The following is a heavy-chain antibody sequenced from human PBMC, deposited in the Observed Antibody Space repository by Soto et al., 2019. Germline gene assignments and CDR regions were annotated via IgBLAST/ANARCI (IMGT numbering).Heavy chain of an antibody. V-gene: IGHV4-39*01. CDR1: GGSISSSSYY. J-gene: IGHJ6*02. CDR3: ARLSSGSGSWKRGYYYGMDV. D-gene: IGHD1-26*01. CDR2: IYYSGST. Sequence: QLQLQESGPGLVKPSETLSLTCTVSGGSISSSSYYWGWIRQPPGKGLEWIGSIYYSGSTYYNPSLKSRVTISVDTSKNQFSLKLSSVTAADTAVYYCARLSSGSGSWKRGYYYGMDVWGQGTTVTVSS.